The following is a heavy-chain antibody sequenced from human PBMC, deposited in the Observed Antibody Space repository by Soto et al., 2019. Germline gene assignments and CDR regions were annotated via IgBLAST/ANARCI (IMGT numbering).Heavy chain of an antibody. V-gene: IGHV4-39*01. CDR3: ARHGSY. CDR1: GVSITNTSFY. Sequence: QLQLQESGPGLVKPSETLSLTCTVSGVSITNTSFYWGWIHQPPGKGLEWIGTIYFSGSTFYNLSLKSRLTISVDTSKNQFSLRLSSVTAADTAVYYCARHGSYWGQGTLVAVSS. J-gene: IGHJ4*02. CDR2: IYFSGST.